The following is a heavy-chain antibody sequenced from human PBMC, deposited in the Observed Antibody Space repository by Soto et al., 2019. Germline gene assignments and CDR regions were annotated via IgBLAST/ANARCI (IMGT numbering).Heavy chain of an antibody. CDR1: GYSFTNYW. CDR3: ARQKADTGYDTSLDY. J-gene: IGHJ4*02. V-gene: IGHV5-51*01. Sequence: PGESLKISCKVSGYSFTNYWIAWVRQMPGKGLEWMGIIYPGASDIRYSPSFQGPVTISADKSISTAYLQWSSLKASDTAIYYCARQKADTGYDTSLDYWGQGTLVTVSS. D-gene: IGHD3-9*01. CDR2: IYPGASDI.